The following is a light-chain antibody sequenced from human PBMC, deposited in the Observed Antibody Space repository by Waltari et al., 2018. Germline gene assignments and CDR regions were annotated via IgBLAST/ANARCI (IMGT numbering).Light chain of an antibody. V-gene: IGLV2-8*01. CDR3: ASYASTRKV. J-gene: IGLJ3*02. CDR1: SRDVGGYNS. Sequence: QSALTQPPSASGSPGQSVTIPCTGSSRDVGGYNSVSWYQQHPVKAPKLVIYGVDKRPSGVPDRFSGSKSGNTASLTVSGLQAEDEADYFCASYASTRKVFGGGTKLTVL. CDR2: GVD.